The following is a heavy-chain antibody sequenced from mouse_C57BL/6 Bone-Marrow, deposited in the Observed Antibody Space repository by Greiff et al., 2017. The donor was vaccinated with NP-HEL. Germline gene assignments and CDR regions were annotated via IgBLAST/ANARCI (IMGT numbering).Heavy chain of an antibody. V-gene: IGHV3-6*01. CDR2: ISYDGSN. CDR1: GYSITSGYY. Sequence: ESGPGLVKPSQSLSLTCSVTGYSITSGYYWNWIRQFPGNKLEWMGYISYDGSNNYNPSLKNRITITRDTSKNQFFLKLNSVTTEDTATYYCARRGNDAMDYWGQGTSVTVSS. CDR3: ARRGNDAMDY. J-gene: IGHJ4*01. D-gene: IGHD2-1*01.